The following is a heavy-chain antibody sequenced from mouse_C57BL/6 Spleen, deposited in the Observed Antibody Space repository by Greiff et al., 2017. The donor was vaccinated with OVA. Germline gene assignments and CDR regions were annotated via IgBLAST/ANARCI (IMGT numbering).Heavy chain of an antibody. D-gene: IGHD2-10*02. CDR3: AREGYGNYWYFDV. CDR2: INYDGSST. J-gene: IGHJ1*03. CDR1: GFTFSDYY. Sequence: EVQRVESEGGLVQPGSSMKLSCTASGFTFSDYYMAWVRQVPEKGLEWVANINYDGSSTYYLDSLKSRFIISRDNAKNILYLQMSSLKSEDTATYYCAREGYGNYWYFDVWGTGTTVTVSS. V-gene: IGHV5-16*01.